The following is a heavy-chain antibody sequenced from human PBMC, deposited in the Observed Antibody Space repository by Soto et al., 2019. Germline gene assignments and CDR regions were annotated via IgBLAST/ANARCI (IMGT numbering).Heavy chain of an antibody. J-gene: IGHJ6*02. CDR3: ARDWSIAAPPPPPTIYYGMDV. V-gene: IGHV3-30-3*01. CDR2: ISYDGSNK. Sequence: QVQLVESGGGVVQPGRSLRLSCAASGFTFSSYAMHWVRQAPGKGLEWVAVISYDGSNKYYADSVKGRFTISRDNSKNTAYLQMNRLRAEDTAVYYCARDWSIAAPPPPPTIYYGMDVWGQGTTVTVSS. CDR1: GFTFSSYA. D-gene: IGHD6-6*01.